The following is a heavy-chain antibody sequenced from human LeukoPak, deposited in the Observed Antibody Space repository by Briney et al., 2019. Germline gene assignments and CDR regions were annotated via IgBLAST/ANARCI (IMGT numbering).Heavy chain of an antibody. D-gene: IGHD2-21*02. CDR2: IWYDGSNK. CDR3: AKDRSIVVVTAFDI. J-gene: IGHJ3*02. Sequence: PGGSLRLSCAASGFTFSSYGMHWVRQAPGKGLEWVAVIWYDGSNKYYADSVKGRFTISRDNSKNTLYLQMNSLRAEDTVVYYCAKDRSIVVVTAFDIWGQGTMVTVSS. V-gene: IGHV3-33*06. CDR1: GFTFSSYG.